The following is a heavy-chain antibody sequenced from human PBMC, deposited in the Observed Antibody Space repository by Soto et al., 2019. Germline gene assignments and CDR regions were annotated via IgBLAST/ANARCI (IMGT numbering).Heavy chain of an antibody. CDR2: MYLGGSF. Sequence: SETLSLTCTVSGASVSSGYWSWIRQPPGKGLEWIGFMYLGGSFNYNPSLTSRATISVDTSKNQFSLKLTSVTAADTAVYYCARSYYDPTGFAVDPWGQGTLVTVS. CDR3: ARSYYDPTGFAVDP. V-gene: IGHV4-59*02. CDR1: GASVSSGY. J-gene: IGHJ5*02. D-gene: IGHD3-16*01.